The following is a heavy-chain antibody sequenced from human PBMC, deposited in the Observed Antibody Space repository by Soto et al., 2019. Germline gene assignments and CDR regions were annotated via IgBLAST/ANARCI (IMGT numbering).Heavy chain of an antibody. Sequence: EVQLVESGGGLVQPGRSLRLSCAASGFTFDDYAMHWVRQAPGKGLEWVSGISWNSGSIGYADSVKGRFTISRDNAKNSLYLQMNSLRAEDTALYYCAKLFRGPGGLLPNGAFDIWGQGTMVTVSS. V-gene: IGHV3-9*01. CDR3: AKLFRGPGGLLPNGAFDI. CDR1: GFTFDDYA. CDR2: ISWNSGSI. J-gene: IGHJ3*02. D-gene: IGHD2-2*01.